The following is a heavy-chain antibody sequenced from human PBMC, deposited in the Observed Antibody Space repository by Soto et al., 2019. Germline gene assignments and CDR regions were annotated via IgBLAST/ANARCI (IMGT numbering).Heavy chain of an antibody. CDR1: GYTFTGYY. V-gene: IGHV1-2*02. Sequence: ASVKVSCKASGYTFTGYYMHWVRQAPGQGLEWMGWINPNSGGTNYAQKFQGRVTMTRDTPISTAYMELSRLRSDDTAVYYCARAQGSAAADLDDWGQGTLVT. J-gene: IGHJ4*02. D-gene: IGHD6-13*01. CDR2: INPNSGGT. CDR3: ARAQGSAAADLDD.